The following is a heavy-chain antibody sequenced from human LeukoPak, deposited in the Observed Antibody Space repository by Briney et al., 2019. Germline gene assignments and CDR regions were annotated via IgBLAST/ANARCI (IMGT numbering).Heavy chain of an antibody. CDR1: GFTFGHYY. J-gene: IGHJ6*03. D-gene: IGHD3-3*01. CDR3: ANRKGYYDFWSGERYMDV. V-gene: IGHV3-11*01. Sequence: PGGSLRLSCAASGFTFGHYYMSWIRQAPGKGLEWISCITSSGNTIYYADSVKGRFTISRDNAKNSLYLQMNSLRAEDTAVYYCANRKGYYDFWSGERYMDVWGKGTTVTVSS. CDR2: ITSSGNTI.